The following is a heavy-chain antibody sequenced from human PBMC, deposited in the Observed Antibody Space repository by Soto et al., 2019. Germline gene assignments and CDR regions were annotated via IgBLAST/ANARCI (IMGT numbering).Heavy chain of an antibody. CDR1: GYTFSGYY. V-gene: IGHV1-2*02. CDR3: ARSLTEGYCTITGCYTRPLYGMDV. J-gene: IGHJ6*02. D-gene: IGHD2-2*02. CDR2: INPNSGGT. Sequence: ASVKVSCKASGYTFSGYYIHWLRQAPGQGLEWMGWINPNSGGTSYAQKFQGRVTVTRDTPTSTAYMELSRLTSDDTAVYYCARSLTEGYCTITGCYTRPLYGMDVWGQGTTVTVSS.